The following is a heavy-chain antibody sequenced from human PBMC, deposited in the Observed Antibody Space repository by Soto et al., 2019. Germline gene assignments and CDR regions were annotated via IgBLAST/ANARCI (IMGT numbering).Heavy chain of an antibody. J-gene: IGHJ6*02. CDR1: GFSFRDYD. CDR2: LGAARDP. D-gene: IGHD1-26*01. V-gene: IGHV3-13*05. Sequence: EVQLVESGGGSVQPGESLRLSCAASGFSFRDYDMHWVRQRKGKGLEWVSALGAARDPYYVGSVKGRFSVSRDNAQNSVFLQMNNLRGDDTAVYFCARAYLGRLPRRADYYYAMDVWGRGTTVTVSS. CDR3: ARAYLGRLPRRADYYYAMDV.